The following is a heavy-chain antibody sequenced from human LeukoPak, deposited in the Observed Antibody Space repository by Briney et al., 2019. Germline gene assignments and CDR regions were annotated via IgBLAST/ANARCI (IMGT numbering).Heavy chain of an antibody. CDR1: GFTFSSYW. J-gene: IGHJ4*02. Sequence: GGSLRLSCAASGFTFSSYWMSWVRQAPGKGLEWVSAISGSGTGTYYADSVKGRFTISRDNSKSTIYLQMNSLRAEDTAVYYCAKDRPASHGSGSFGDYWGQGTLVTVST. CDR3: AKDRPASHGSGSFGDY. V-gene: IGHV3-23*01. D-gene: IGHD3-10*01. CDR2: ISGSGTGT.